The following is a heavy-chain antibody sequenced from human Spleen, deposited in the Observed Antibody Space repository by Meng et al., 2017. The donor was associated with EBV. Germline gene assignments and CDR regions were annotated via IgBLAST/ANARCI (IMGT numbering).Heavy chain of an antibody. J-gene: IGHJ4*02. D-gene: IGHD1-26*01. CDR2: ISYDGSNK. CDR1: GFTFSSYG. Sequence: QGQLVESGGGVVQPGRSLRLSCAASGFTFSSYGMHWVRQAPGKGLEWVAVISYDGSNKYYADSVKGRFTISRDNSKNTLYLQMNSLRAEDTAVYYCAKEGGSSNGAFDYWGQGTLVTVSS. V-gene: IGHV3-30*18. CDR3: AKEGGSSNGAFDY.